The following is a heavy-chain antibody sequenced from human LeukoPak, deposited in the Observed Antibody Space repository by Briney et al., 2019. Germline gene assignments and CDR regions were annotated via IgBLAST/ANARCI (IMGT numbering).Heavy chain of an antibody. V-gene: IGHV4-39*07. CDR2: IYYSGST. D-gene: IGHD3-3*01. CDR1: GGSISSYY. CDR3: ARGSASAPTFD. J-gene: IGHJ2*01. Sequence: PSETLSLTCAVYGGSISSYYWGWIRQPPGKGLEWIGSIYYSGSTYYNPSLKSRVTISVDTSKNQFSLKLSSVTAADTAVYYCARGSASAPTFD.